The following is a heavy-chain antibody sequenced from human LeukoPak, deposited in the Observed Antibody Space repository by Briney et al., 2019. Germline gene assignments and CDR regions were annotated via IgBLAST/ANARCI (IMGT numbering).Heavy chain of an antibody. CDR3: ARVATTFGGYYFDH. CDR1: GGSISDRSFY. D-gene: IGHD3-3*01. V-gene: IGHV4-39*07. CDR2: IFHSGST. Sequence: PSETLSLTCTVSGGSISDRSFYWGWIRQPPGQGLEWLGHIFHSGSTSYNSSFRSRVTILVATSKNQFFLEVNSVTAADTAVYYCARVATTFGGYYFDHWGLGILVTVSS. J-gene: IGHJ4*02.